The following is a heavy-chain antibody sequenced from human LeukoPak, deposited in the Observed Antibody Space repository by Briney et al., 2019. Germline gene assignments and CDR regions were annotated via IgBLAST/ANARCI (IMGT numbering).Heavy chain of an antibody. V-gene: IGHV4-59*08. J-gene: IGHJ2*01. D-gene: IGHD6-6*01. CDR1: GGSISSYY. CDR3: ARQIAARANWYFDL. CDR2: IYYSGST. Sequence: PSETLSLTCTVSGGSISSYYWSWIRQPPGKGLEWIGYIYYSGSTNYNPSLKSRVTISVDTSKNQFSLKLSSVTAADTAVYYCARQIAARANWYFDLWGRGTLVTVSS.